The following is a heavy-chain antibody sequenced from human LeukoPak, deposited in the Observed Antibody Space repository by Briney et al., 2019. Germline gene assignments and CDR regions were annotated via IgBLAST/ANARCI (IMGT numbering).Heavy chain of an antibody. D-gene: IGHD3-10*01. CDR2: IKQGGSER. CDR3: ARAGSHWHYVY. V-gene: IGHV3-7*01. Sequence: GGSLRLSCAASGFTFSGFSMSWVRQSPTKGLEWVANIKQGGSERYYVDSVKGRFTISRGNAKNSLSLQMNNLRVEDTAVYYCARAGSHWHYVYWGQGTVVTVSS. CDR1: GFTFSGFS. J-gene: IGHJ4*02.